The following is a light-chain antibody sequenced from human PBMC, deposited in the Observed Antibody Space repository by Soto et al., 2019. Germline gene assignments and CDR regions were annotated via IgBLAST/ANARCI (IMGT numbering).Light chain of an antibody. Sequence: EIVMTQSPATLSVSLGERATLSCRASQSITINLAWYQQKPGQAPSLLIYGASTRATGIPARFSGSGSVTEFTLTITSLHSEDFAVYYCQQYNNWPPITFGQGTRLEIK. CDR2: GAS. CDR3: QQYNNWPPIT. J-gene: IGKJ5*01. CDR1: QSITIN. V-gene: IGKV3-15*01.